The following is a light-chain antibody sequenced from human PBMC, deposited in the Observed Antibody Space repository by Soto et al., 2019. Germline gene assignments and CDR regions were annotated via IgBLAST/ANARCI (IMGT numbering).Light chain of an antibody. CDR1: SSDVGGYNY. CDR2: DAN. J-gene: IGLJ2*01. CDR3: NSYGGTNNYVV. Sequence: QSALTQPPSASGSPGQSVTISCTGTSSDVGGYNYVSWYRQHPGKAPQLIIYDANKRPSGVPDRFSGSKSGNTASLTVSGLQAEDEADYFCNSYGGTNNYVVFGGGTKLTVL. V-gene: IGLV2-8*01.